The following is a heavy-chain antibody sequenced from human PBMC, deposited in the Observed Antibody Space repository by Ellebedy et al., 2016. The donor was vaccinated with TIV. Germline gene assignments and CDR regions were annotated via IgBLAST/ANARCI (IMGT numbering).Heavy chain of an antibody. CDR3: AKVGRRYYESSGDP. Sequence: GESLKISCTASGYSVTTNYMIWVRQAPGKGLEWVSVTYSNGDTVYADSVKGRFNISRDNSENTLYLQMNSLRAEDTAVYYCAKVGRRYYESSGDPWGQGSLVTVSS. J-gene: IGHJ5*02. CDR2: TYSNGDT. V-gene: IGHV3-53*01. D-gene: IGHD3-22*01. CDR1: GYSVTTNY.